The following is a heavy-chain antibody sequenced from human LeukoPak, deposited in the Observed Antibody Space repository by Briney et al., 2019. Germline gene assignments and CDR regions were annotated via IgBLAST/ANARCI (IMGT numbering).Heavy chain of an antibody. CDR2: ISHRVSDV. D-gene: IGHD1-26*01. CDR3: ASLSIVGAPDY. J-gene: IGHJ4*02. V-gene: IGHV3-11*01. Sequence: GGSLRLSCAASGFTFSDYYMSWIRQAPGKGLEWISYISHRVSDVQYADSVKGRFTISRDNARNSLYLQMNGLRAEDTAVYYCASLSIVGAPDYWGLGTLVTVSS. CDR1: GFTFSDYY.